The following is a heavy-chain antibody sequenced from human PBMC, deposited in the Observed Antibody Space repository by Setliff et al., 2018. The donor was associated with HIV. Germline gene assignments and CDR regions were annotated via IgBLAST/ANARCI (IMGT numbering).Heavy chain of an antibody. J-gene: IGHJ4*02. Sequence: ASVKVSXXASGYTFINYDIYWVRQTTGQGLEWMGWMNPDSGNTGYAQKFQGRXXXXRNTSISTAYMDLSSLRSEDTAVYYCARGKVLRGNILYYWGQGTLVTVSS. V-gene: IGHV1-8*02. D-gene: IGHD2-8*01. CDR3: ARGKVLRGNILYY. CDR1: GYTFINYD. CDR2: MNPDSGNT.